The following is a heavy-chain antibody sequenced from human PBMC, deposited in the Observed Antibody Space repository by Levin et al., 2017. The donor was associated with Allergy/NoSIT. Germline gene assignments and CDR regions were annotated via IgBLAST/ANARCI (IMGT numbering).Heavy chain of an antibody. CDR3: ARDLDYYDSSGTTGPGAFDI. V-gene: IGHV3-48*01. Sequence: PGESLKISCAASGFTFSSYSMNWVRQAPGKGLEWVSYISSSSSTIYYADSVKGRFTISRDNAKNSLYLQMNSLRAEDTAVYYCARDLDYYDSSGTTGPGAFDIWGQGTMVTVSS. J-gene: IGHJ3*02. CDR1: GFTFSSYS. CDR2: ISSSSSTI. D-gene: IGHD3-22*01.